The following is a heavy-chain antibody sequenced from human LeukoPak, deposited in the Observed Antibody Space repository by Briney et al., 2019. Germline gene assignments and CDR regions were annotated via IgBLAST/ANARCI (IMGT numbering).Heavy chain of an antibody. Sequence: PSETLSLTCTVSGGSISSSSYYWGWIRQPPGKGLEWIGSIYYSGSTYYNPSLKSRVTISVDTSKNQFSLKLSSVTAADTAVYYCARIPLGIAARPSDYWGQGTLVTVSS. CDR1: GGSISSSSYY. CDR3: ARIPLGIAARPSDY. CDR2: IYYSGST. D-gene: IGHD6-6*01. V-gene: IGHV4-39*07. J-gene: IGHJ4*02.